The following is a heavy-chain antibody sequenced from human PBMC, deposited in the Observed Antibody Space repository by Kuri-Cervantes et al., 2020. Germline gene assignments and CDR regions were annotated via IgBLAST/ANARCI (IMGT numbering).Heavy chain of an antibody. V-gene: IGHV3-30-3*01. J-gene: IGHJ4*02. Sequence: GGSLRLSCAASGFTFSSYAMHWVRQAPGKGLEWVAVISYDGSNKYYADSVKGRFTISRDNSKSTLYLQMNSLRAEDTAVYYCASGGNSHFDYWGQGTLVTVSS. CDR1: GFTFSSYA. CDR2: ISYDGSNK. D-gene: IGHD4-23*01. CDR3: ASGGNSHFDY.